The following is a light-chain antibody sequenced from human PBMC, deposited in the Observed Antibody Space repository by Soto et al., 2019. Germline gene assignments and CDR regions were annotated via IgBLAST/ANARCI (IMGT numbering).Light chain of an antibody. CDR1: SSDVGGYNY. Sequence: QSVLTQPPSVSGSPGQSVTISCTGTSSDVGGYNYVSWYQQHPGKAPKLKIYEVSNRPSGVSNRFSGSKSGNTASLTISGLQAEDEADYYCSSYTSSSTLEVFGTGTKVTVL. J-gene: IGLJ1*01. CDR3: SSYTSSSTLEV. CDR2: EVS. V-gene: IGLV2-14*01.